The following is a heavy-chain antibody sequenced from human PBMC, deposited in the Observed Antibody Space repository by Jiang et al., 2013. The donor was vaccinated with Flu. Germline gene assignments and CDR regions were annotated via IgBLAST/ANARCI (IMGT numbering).Heavy chain of an antibody. J-gene: IGHJ6*03. CDR2: INPNSGGT. Sequence: GAEVKKPGASVKVSCKASGYTFTGYYMHWVRQAPGQGLEWMGWINPNSGGTNYAQKFQGWVTMTRDTSISTAYMELSRLRSDDTAVYYCAREGGDTDYYYYYMDVWGKGTTVTVSS. D-gene: IGHD2-21*01. CDR3: AREGGDTDYYYYYMDV. CDR1: GYTFTGYY. V-gene: IGHV1-2*04.